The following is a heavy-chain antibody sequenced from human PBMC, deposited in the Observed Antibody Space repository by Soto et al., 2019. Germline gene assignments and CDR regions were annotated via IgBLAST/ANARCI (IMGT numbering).Heavy chain of an antibody. CDR1: GFTFSSYA. D-gene: IGHD3-10*01. Sequence: QVQLVESGGGVVQPGRSLRLSCAASGFTFSSYAIHWVRQAPGKGLEWVAVISYDGGNKYYADSVKGRFTTSRDNSKNTLYLQMNSLRAEDTAVYYCARALLEGAFAILGQGTMGTVST. CDR3: ARALLEGAFAI. V-gene: IGHV3-30-3*01. J-gene: IGHJ3*02. CDR2: ISYDGGNK.